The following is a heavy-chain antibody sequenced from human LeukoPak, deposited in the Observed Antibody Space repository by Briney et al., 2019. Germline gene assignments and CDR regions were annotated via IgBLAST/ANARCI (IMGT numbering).Heavy chain of an antibody. J-gene: IGHJ1*01. CDR2: IYYSGST. CDR3: ARGEAPYGDTASFQH. D-gene: IGHD4-17*01. CDR1: GGSISSYY. Sequence: SETLSLTCTVSGGSISSYYWSWIRQPPGKGLEWIGYIYYSGSTNYNPSLKSRVTISVDTSKNQFSLKLSSVTAADTAVYYCARGEAPYGDTASFQHWGQGTLVTVSS. V-gene: IGHV4-59*01.